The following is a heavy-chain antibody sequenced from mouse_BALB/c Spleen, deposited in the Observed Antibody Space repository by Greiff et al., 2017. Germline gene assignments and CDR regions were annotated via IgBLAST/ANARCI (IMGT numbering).Heavy chain of an antibody. CDR3: ARDGNYPYYAMDY. D-gene: IGHD2-1*01. V-gene: IGHV1-7*01. Sequence: QVQLQQSGAELAKPGASVKMSCKASGYTFTSYWMHWVKQRPGQGLEWIGYINPITGYTEYNQKFKDKATLTADKSSSTAYMQLSSPTSEDSAVYYCARDGNYPYYAMDYWGQGTSVTVSS. CDR1: GYTFTSYW. CDR2: INPITGYT. J-gene: IGHJ4*01.